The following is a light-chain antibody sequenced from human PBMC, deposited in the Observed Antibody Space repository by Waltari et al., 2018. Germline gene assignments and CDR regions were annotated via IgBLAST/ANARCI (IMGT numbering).Light chain of an antibody. CDR3: QQYVRFPVT. V-gene: IGKV3-20*01. CDR1: QSVSSY. J-gene: IGKJ1*01. Sequence: SCRASQSVSSYLAWYQQKPGQAPKLLIYAASTMDTGIPDRFSGSGSGTDFSLTISRLEPEDFAVYYCQQYVRFPVTFGQGTKVEIK. CDR2: AAS.